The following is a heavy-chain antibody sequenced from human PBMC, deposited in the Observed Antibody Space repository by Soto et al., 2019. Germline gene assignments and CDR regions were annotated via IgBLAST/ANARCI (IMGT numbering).Heavy chain of an antibody. V-gene: IGHV4-28*05. Sequence: KPSETLSLTCRVSGYFISSSHWWGWIRQPPGKGLEWIGHINYSGSFYHDPSLKSRVTMSLDTSKHQFSLRLSSVTAVDTAVYYCARGRFLEWLLSGYFDYWGQGNLVTVSS. D-gene: IGHD3-3*01. CDR1: GYFISSSHW. CDR3: ARGRFLEWLLSGYFDY. J-gene: IGHJ4*02. CDR2: INYSGSF.